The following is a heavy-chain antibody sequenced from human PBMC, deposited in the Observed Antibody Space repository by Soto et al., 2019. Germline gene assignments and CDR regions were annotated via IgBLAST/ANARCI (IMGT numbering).Heavy chain of an antibody. CDR1: GYTFTSYY. D-gene: IGHD2-2*01. CDR2: INPSGGST. V-gene: IGHV1-46*01. CDR3: ARVSRYCSRTSSYHFDY. Sequence: ASVKVSCKASGYTFTSYYMHWVRQAPGQGLEWMGIINPSGGSTTYAQKFQGRVTMTRDMSTSTVYMELNSLRSEDTAVYYCARVSRYCSRTSSYHFDYWGQGTLVTVSS. J-gene: IGHJ4*02.